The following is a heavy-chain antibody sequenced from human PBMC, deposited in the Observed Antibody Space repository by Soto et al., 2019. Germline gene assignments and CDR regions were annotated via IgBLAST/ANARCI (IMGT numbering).Heavy chain of an antibody. CDR2: VSHDGRNT. CDR1: GFTFSDYA. CDR3: AKGGRQWLVTSAFNY. J-gene: IGHJ4*02. D-gene: IGHD6-19*01. Sequence: VQLVESGGGVVQPGRSLRLSCAASGFTFSDYAMHWVRQAPGKGLEWVAVVSHDGRNTHYADTVKGRFTISIDSSKNTVSLEMTSLRAEDTAVYYCAKGGRQWLVTSAFNYWGQGALVTVSS. V-gene: IGHV3-30*18.